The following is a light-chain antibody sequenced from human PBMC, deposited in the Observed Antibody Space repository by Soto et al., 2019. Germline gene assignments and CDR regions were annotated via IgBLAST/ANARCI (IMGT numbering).Light chain of an antibody. V-gene: IGLV2-14*01. Sequence: QSALTQPASVSGSPGQSITISCTGTSSDVGGYNYVSWYQQHPGNAPKLLIYEVSNRPSGVSNRFSGSKSDNTASLTISGLQADDEADYYCNSYTSHNTPGYVFGTGTKLTVL. CDR3: NSYTSHNTPGYV. CDR2: EVS. J-gene: IGLJ1*01. CDR1: SSDVGGYNY.